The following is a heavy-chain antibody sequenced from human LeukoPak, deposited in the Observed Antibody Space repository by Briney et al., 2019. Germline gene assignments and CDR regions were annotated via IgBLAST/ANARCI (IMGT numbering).Heavy chain of an antibody. CDR3: ARSVDITMVRGVIDDSDY. V-gene: IGHV1-18*01. CDR2: ISAYNGNT. J-gene: IGHJ4*02. Sequence: ASVKVSCKASGYTFTSYGISWVRQAPGQGLEWMGWISAYNGNTNYAQKLQGRVTMTTDTSTSTAYMELRSLRSDDTAVYYCARSVDITMVRGVIDDSDYWGQGTLVTVSS. CDR1: GYTFTSYG. D-gene: IGHD3-10*01.